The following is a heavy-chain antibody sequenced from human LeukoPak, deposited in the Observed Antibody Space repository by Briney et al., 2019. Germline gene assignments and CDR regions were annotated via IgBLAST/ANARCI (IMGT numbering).Heavy chain of an antibody. CDR2: ISYDGSNK. J-gene: IGHJ4*02. Sequence: XPXXXLEWVAXISYDGSNKYYADSVKGRFTISRDNSKNTLYLQMNSLRAEDTAVYYCASGRGGTAMAGSFDYWGQGTLVTVSS. D-gene: IGHD5-18*01. V-gene: IGHV3-30*04. CDR3: ASGRGGTAMAGSFDY.